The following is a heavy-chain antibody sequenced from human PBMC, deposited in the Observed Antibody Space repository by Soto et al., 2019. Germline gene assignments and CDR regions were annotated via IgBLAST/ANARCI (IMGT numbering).Heavy chain of an antibody. CDR1: GFPFGGDE. CDR3: AVTMIMVVGFDY. J-gene: IGHJ4*02. V-gene: IGHV3-48*03. Sequence: PWGSLRLSCAASGFPFGGDEMNWVRKAPGKGLEWVSYISSSGSTSYYADSVKGRFTISRDNATNSLYLEMNSLRAEDMAVYYCAVTMIMVVGFDYWRQGPRLPVSS. CDR2: ISSSGSTS. D-gene: IGHD2-15*01.